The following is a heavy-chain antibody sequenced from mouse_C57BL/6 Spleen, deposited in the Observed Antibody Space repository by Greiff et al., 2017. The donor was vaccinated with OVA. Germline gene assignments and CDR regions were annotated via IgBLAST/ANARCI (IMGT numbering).Heavy chain of an antibody. CDR2: IDPSDSET. V-gene: IGHV1-52*01. Sequence: QVQLQQPGAELVRPGSSVKLSCKASGYTFTSYWMHWVKQRPIQGLEWIGNIDPSDSETHYNQKFKDKATLTVDKSSSTAYMQLSSLTSEDSEVYYCARRGTEELGPYYYAMDYWGQGTSVTVSS. CDR1: GYTFTSYW. CDR3: ARRGTEELGPYYYAMDY. D-gene: IGHD4-1*01. J-gene: IGHJ4*01.